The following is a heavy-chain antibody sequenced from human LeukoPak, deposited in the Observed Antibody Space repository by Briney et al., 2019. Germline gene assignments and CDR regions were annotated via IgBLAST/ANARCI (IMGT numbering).Heavy chain of an antibody. D-gene: IGHD2-8*01. CDR1: GGSFSGYY. CDR2: MNDRGST. Sequence: SETLSLTCAVYGGSFSGYYWSWIRQPPGKGLEWIGEMNDRGSTNYNPSLKSRVTISVAPSKNQFSLKLSSVTAADTAVYYCARGRPLRIVLMVYAIISPWFDPWGQGTLVTVSS. J-gene: IGHJ5*02. V-gene: IGHV4-34*01. CDR3: ARGRPLRIVLMVYAIISPWFDP.